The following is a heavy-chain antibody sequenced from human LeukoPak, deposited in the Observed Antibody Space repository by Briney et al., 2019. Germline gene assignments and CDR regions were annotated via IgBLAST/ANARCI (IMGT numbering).Heavy chain of an antibody. Sequence: GASVKVSCKASGYTFTSYYMHWVRQAPGQGLEWMGIINPSGGSTSYAQKFQGRVTTTRDTSTSTVYMELSSLRSEDTAVYYCAREGYCSSTSCYEVGDYYYGMDVWGQGTTVTVSS. CDR1: GYTFTSYY. D-gene: IGHD2-2*01. CDR3: AREGYCSSTSCYEVGDYYYGMDV. J-gene: IGHJ6*02. CDR2: INPSGGST. V-gene: IGHV1-46*01.